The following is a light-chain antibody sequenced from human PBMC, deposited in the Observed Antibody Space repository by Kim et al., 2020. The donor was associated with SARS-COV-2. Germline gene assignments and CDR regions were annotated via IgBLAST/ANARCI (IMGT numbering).Light chain of an antibody. V-gene: IGLV1-44*01. Sequence: VACFCSVTESNSGVNPVKGYHRLPGTAPELLIYNTTQRPSGVPDRFSGSKSGSSASLAISGLQSEDEADYFCASWDDSLSGVIFGGGTQLTVL. J-gene: IGLJ2*01. CDR1: ESNSGVNP. CDR3: ASWDDSLSGVI. CDR2: NTT.